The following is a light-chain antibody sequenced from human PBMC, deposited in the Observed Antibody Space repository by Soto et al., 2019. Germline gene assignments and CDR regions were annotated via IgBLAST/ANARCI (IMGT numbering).Light chain of an antibody. CDR1: QAIGRY. CDR3: QQCYGLALT. Sequence: DIQMTQSPSSLSASVGARVTITCRASQAIGRYMNWYQQKPGKAPKLLIYDASSLQSGDPSRFSGGGSGTDFTLTISSRQPEDFASYYCQQCYGLALTFGPGTKVDV. J-gene: IGKJ3*01. CDR2: DAS. V-gene: IGKV1-39*01.